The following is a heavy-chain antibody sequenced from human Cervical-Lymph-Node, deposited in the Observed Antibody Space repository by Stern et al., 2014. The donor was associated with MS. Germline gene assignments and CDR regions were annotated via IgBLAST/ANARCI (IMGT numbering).Heavy chain of an antibody. V-gene: IGHV3-9*01. Sequence: VQLVESGGGLVQPGRSLRLSCAASGFPFDDYAMHWVRQAPGQGLERVSVISCNRGSICSADSVKGRFTISRDNAKNSLYLQMNSLRAEDTALYYCAKDMIAYGSSGYWFDYWGQGTLVTVSS. J-gene: IGHJ4*02. CDR2: ISCNRGSI. CDR3: AKDMIAYGSSGYWFDY. CDR1: GFPFDDYA. D-gene: IGHD3-22*01.